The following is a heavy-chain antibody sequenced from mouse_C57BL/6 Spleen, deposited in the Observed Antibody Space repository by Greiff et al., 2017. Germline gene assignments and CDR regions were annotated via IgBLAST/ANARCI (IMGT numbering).Heavy chain of an antibody. CDR1: GYSFTGYY. CDR2: INPSTGGT. J-gene: IGHJ4*01. CDR3: ARSIYYEDPFYAMDD. D-gene: IGHD2-4*01. Sequence: VQLQQSGPELVKPGASVKISCKASGYSFTGYYMNWVKQSPEKSLEWIGEINPSTGGTTYNQKFKAKATLTVDKSSSTAYMQLKSLTSEDSAVYYCARSIYYEDPFYAMDDWGQGTSVTVSS. V-gene: IGHV1-42*01.